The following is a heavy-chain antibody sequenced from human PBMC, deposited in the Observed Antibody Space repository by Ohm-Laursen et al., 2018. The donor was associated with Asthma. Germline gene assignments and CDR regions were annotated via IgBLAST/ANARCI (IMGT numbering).Heavy chain of an antibody. J-gene: IGHJ6*02. CDR3: ARDSVYQPVDFYYGMDV. CDR2: ISGGGDNT. V-gene: IGHV3-23*01. D-gene: IGHD2-2*01. CDR1: GFTFSSYA. Sequence: SLRLSCAASGFTFSSYAMSWVRQAPGKGLEWVSAISGGGDNTNYADSVRGRFTISRDNSKNTLYLQMNSLRGEDTAVYYCARDSVYQPVDFYYGMDVWGQGTTVTVS.